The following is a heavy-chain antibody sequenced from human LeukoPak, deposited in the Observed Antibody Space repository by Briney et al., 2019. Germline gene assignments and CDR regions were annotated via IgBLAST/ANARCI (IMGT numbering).Heavy chain of an antibody. Sequence: GGSLRLSCAASGFSFRSYAMSWVRQAPGKGLEWVSGISGSGGSTYYTDSVKGRFTISRDNSNNTAYLQMNSLRAEDTAVYFCAKGPGSRVYASSDSWGQGTLVTVSS. V-gene: IGHV3-23*01. D-gene: IGHD2-8*01. CDR3: AKGPGSRVYASSDS. CDR1: GFSFRSYA. CDR2: ISGSGGST. J-gene: IGHJ4*02.